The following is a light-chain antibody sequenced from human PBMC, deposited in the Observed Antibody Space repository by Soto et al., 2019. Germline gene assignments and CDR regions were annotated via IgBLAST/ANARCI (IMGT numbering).Light chain of an antibody. CDR1: QGISSY. CDR2: AAS. CDR3: QQLNSYPLT. J-gene: IGKJ4*01. Sequence: DIQLTQSPSFLSASVGDRVTITCRASQGISSYLAWYQQKPGKAPKLLIYAASTLQSGVPSMFSGSGSGTEFTLTISSLQPEDFATYYCQQLNSYPLTFGGGPKV. V-gene: IGKV1-9*01.